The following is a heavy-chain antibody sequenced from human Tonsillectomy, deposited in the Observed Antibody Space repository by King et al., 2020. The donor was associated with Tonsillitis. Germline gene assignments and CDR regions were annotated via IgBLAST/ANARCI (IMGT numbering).Heavy chain of an antibody. D-gene: IGHD3-3*01. Sequence: QLVESGGGVVQPGRSLRLCRAASGFTFSSYGMHWVRQAPGKGLEWVAVISDDGSNKYYADSVKGRFTISRDNSKNTLYLQMNSLRAEDTAVYYCAKDYDFWSGYYNWFDPWGQGTLVTVSS. V-gene: IGHV3-30*18. CDR2: ISDDGSNK. J-gene: IGHJ5*02. CDR3: AKDYDFWSGYYNWFDP. CDR1: GFTFSSYG.